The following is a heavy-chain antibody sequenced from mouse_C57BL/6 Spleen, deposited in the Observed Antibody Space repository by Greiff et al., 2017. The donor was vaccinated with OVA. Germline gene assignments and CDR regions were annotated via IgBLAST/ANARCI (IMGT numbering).Heavy chain of an antibody. CDR1: GYAFTNYL. CDR3: ARYGSSYDWYFDV. CDR2: INPGSGGT. Sequence: QFQLQQSGAELVRPGTSVKVSCKASGYAFTNYLIVWVKQRPGQGLEWIGVINPGSGGTNYNEKFKGKATLTADKSSSTAYMQLSSLTSEDSAVYFCARYGSSYDWYFDVWGTGTTVTVSS. D-gene: IGHD1-1*01. V-gene: IGHV1-54*01. J-gene: IGHJ1*03.